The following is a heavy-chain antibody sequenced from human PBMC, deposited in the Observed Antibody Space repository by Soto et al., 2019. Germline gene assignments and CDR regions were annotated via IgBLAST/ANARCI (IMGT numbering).Heavy chain of an antibody. V-gene: IGHV4-30-2*01. CDR3: ARGGKYYYDSSGYSWFDH. J-gene: IGHJ5*02. CDR2: IYHSGST. D-gene: IGHD3-22*01. Sequence: SETLSLTCAVSGGSISSGGYSWSWIRQPPGKGLEWIGYIYHSGSTYYNPSLKSRVTISVDRSKNQFSLKLSSVTAADTAVYYCARGGKYYYDSSGYSWFDHWGQGTLVTVSS. CDR1: GGSISSGGYS.